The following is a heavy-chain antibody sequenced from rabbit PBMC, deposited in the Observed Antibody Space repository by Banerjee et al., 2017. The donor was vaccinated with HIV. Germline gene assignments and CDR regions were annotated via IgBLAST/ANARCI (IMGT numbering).Heavy chain of an antibody. J-gene: IGHJ4*01. Sequence: QSLEESGGDLVKPGGSLKLSCKASEFDFSIYAITWVRQAPGKGLEWIACINTSSGNAVYANWAKGRFTISKTSSTTVTLQMTSLTAADTATYFCARDLAGVIGWNFGLWGQGTLVTVS. CDR1: EFDFSIYA. V-gene: IGHV1S40*01. CDR3: ARDLAGVIGWNFGL. CDR2: INTSSGNA. D-gene: IGHD4-1*01.